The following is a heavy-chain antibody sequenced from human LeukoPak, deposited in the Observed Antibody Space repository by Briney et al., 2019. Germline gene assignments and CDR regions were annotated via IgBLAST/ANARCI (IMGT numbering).Heavy chain of an antibody. CDR2: IYYSGSA. J-gene: IGHJ5*02. CDR3: ARGGSSWYEFDP. V-gene: IGHV4-59*01. D-gene: IGHD6-13*01. CDR1: GGSISSYY. Sequence: SETLSLTCTVSGGSISSYYWSWFRQPPGKGLQWIGYIYYSGSANYNPTLKSRVTVSVDTSKNQFSLKLSSVTAADTAVYYCARGGSSWYEFDPWGQGTLVNVSS.